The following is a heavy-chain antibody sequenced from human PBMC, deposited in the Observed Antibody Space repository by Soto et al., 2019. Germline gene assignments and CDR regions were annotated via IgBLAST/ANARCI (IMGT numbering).Heavy chain of an antibody. CDR1: GYTFTNYG. Sequence: QVQLVQSGAEVKKPGDSVRVSCKASGYTFTNYGIGWVRQAPGQGLEWRGWISANNGNTKYAQKLQGRVTMTTDASTSRAYIELRSLRSDDAAVYYCARDGYFDHWGQGTLVTVSS. V-gene: IGHV1-18*01. CDR2: ISANNGNT. J-gene: IGHJ4*02. CDR3: ARDGYFDH.